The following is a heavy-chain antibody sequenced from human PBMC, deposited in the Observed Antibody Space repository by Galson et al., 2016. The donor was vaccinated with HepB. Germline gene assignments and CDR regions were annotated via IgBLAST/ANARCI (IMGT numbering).Heavy chain of an antibody. CDR2: IWYDGSHK. J-gene: IGHJ4*02. Sequence: SLRLSCAASGFTFSNYGMHWVRQAPGKGLEWVAIIWYDGSHKYYADSVKGRFTISRDNSKHTLYLQMNSLRAEDTAVYYCAKGDLTGDPHNTDSYFDYWGQGTLVTVSS. V-gene: IGHV3-33*06. CDR3: AKGDLTGDPHNTDSYFDY. D-gene: IGHD7-27*01. CDR1: GFTFSNYG.